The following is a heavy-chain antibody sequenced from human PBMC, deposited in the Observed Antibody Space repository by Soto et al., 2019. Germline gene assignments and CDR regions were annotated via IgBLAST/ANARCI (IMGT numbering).Heavy chain of an antibody. CDR2: IYYSGST. CDR3: ARETTTVTLFDY. D-gene: IGHD4-17*01. J-gene: IGHJ4*02. V-gene: IGHV4-30-4*01. Sequence: KPSETLSLTCTVSGGSISSGDYYRSWIRQPPGKGLEWIGYIYYSGSTYYNPSLESRVTISVDTSKNQFSLKLSSVTAADTAVYYCARETTTVTLFDYWGQGTLVTVSS. CDR1: GGSISSGDYY.